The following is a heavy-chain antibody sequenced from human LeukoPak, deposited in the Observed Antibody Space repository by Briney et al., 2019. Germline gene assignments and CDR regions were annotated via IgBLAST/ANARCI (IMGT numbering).Heavy chain of an antibody. CDR3: ARGSECTSTSCYTVGRFDP. V-gene: IGHV3-23*01. D-gene: IGHD2-2*02. Sequence: GGSLRLSCAASGFTFNTYAMSWVRQAPGKGLEWVPAISGSGNSTYYADSVKGRFTISRDNSKNALFLQMSSLRAEDTAIYYCARGSECTSTSCYTVGRFDPWGQGTLVTVSS. J-gene: IGHJ5*02. CDR2: ISGSGNST. CDR1: GFTFNTYA.